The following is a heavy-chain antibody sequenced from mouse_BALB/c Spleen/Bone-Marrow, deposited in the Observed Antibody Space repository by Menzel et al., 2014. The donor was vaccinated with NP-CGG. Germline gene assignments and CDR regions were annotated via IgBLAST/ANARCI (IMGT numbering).Heavy chain of an antibody. Sequence: VQLVESGPGLVQPSQSLSITYTVSGFSLTSYGVHWVRQSPGKGLEWLGVIWRGGSTDYNAAFMSRLSITKDNSKSQVFFKMNSLQADDTAIYYCAKNWGYGYAMDYWGQGTSVTVSS. J-gene: IGHJ4*01. D-gene: IGHD3-1*01. CDR1: GFSLTSYG. CDR3: AKNWGYGYAMDY. V-gene: IGHV2-5*01. CDR2: IWRGGST.